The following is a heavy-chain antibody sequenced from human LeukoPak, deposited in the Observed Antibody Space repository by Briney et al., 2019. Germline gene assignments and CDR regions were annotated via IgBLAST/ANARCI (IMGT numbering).Heavy chain of an antibody. CDR3: ARGYIAVAGTSPPGY. CDR2: ISHSGST. CDR1: GGSFSGYY. Sequence: SETLSLTCAVYGGSFSGYYWSWIRQPPGKGLEWIGEISHSGSTNYNPSLKSRVTISVDTSKNQFSLKLSSVTAADTAVYYCARGYIAVAGTSPPGYWGQGALVTVSS. J-gene: IGHJ4*02. D-gene: IGHD6-19*01. V-gene: IGHV4-34*01.